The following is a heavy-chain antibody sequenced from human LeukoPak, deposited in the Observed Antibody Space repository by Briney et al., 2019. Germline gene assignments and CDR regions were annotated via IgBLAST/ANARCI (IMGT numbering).Heavy chain of an antibody. D-gene: IGHD6-19*01. CDR2: IWYDGSKK. Sequence: GGSLRLSCAASGFTFSNYGMHWVRQAPGKGLEWVAIIWYDGSKKYYADSVKGRFTISRDNSKNTLYLQMNSLRAEDTAVYYCAKDGVSVAGTREYYFDYWGQGTLVTVSS. CDR1: GFTFSNYG. CDR3: AKDGVSVAGTREYYFDY. V-gene: IGHV3-30*02. J-gene: IGHJ4*02.